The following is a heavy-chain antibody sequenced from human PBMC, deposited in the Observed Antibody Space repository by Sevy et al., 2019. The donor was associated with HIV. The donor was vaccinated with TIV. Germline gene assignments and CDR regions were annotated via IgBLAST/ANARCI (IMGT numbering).Heavy chain of an antibody. V-gene: IGHV4-61*01. J-gene: IGHJ4*02. CDR2: VYHTGST. CDR1: GVSVSSDTYY. D-gene: IGHD3-22*01. Sequence: SETLSLTCAVSGVSVSSDTYYWSWIRQPPGKGLEWIGYVYHTGSTNYSPSFKSRVTISVDTSKNQFSLRLFSVAAADTAMYYCAREAYFFDKSGYYWEYWGQGALVTVSS. CDR3: AREAYFFDKSGYYWEY.